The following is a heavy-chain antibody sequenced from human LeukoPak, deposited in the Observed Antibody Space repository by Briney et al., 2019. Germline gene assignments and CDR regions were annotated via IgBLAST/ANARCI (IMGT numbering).Heavy chain of an antibody. D-gene: IGHD3-22*01. Sequence: GGSLRLSCSASGFTLSSYAMHWVRQAPGKELEYVSAISSNGGSTYYADSVKGRFTISRDNSKNTLYLQMSNLRAEDTAVYYCVKDGNYYDSSGYSAGYGMDVWGQGTTVTVSS. CDR1: GFTLSSYA. CDR2: ISSNGGST. V-gene: IGHV3-64D*06. CDR3: VKDGNYYDSSGYSAGYGMDV. J-gene: IGHJ6*02.